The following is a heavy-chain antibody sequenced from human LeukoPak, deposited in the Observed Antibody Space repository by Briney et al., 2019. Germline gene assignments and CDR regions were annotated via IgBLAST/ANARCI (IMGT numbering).Heavy chain of an antibody. CDR2: MNPNSGNT. Sequence: ASVKVSCKASGYTFTSYGINWVRQATGQGLEWIGWMNPNSGNTGYAQRFQGRVTMTRNTSISTAYMELSSLRSEDTAVYYCARGRYCSGGSCSNWFDPWGQGTLVTVSS. CDR3: ARGRYCSGGSCSNWFDP. D-gene: IGHD2-15*01. CDR1: GYTFTSYG. J-gene: IGHJ5*02. V-gene: IGHV1-8*01.